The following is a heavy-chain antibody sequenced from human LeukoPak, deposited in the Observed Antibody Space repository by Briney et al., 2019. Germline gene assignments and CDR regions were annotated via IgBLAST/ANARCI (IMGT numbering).Heavy chain of an antibody. J-gene: IGHJ5*02. CDR2: IRSKAYGGTT. Sequence: GGSLRLSCTASGFTFGDYAMSWFRQAPGKGLEWVGFIRSKAYGGTTEYAASVKGRFTISRDDPKSIAYLQMNSLKTEDTAVYYCTRGEGAYQPLWFDPWGQGTLVTVSS. CDR1: GFTFGDYA. D-gene: IGHD2-2*01. CDR3: TRGEGAYQPLWFDP. V-gene: IGHV3-49*03.